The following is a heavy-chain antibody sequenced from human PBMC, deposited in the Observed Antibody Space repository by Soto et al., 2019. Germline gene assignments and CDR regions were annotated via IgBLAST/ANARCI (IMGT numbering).Heavy chain of an antibody. D-gene: IGHD5-12*01. CDR2: ICPGGSDT. J-gene: IGHJ4*02. V-gene: IGHV5-51*01. CDR3: ATSTVSYVDIVSSTTRGYFDH. CDR1: GYNFNTYW. Sequence: LGESLKISCEGSGYNFNTYWIGWVRQMPGKGLEWMALICPGGSDTRYSPSFEGQVTLSVDRSISTAYLQWSSLKASDTAIYYCATSTVSYVDIVSSTTRGYFDHWGQGTLVTVSS.